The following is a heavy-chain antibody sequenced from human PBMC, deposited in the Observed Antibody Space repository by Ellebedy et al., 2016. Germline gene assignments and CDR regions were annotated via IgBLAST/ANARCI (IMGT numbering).Heavy chain of an antibody. CDR1: GFTVNDNY. Sequence: GGSLRLSCVVSGFTVNDNYMSWVRQAPGKGLDWVPVIYTGGATYYADSVKGRFTISGDNSKNTLYLEMNSLRVEDTAVYYCARERPRAVSGTHWGQGTLVTVSS. D-gene: IGHD6-19*01. CDR2: IYTGGAT. CDR3: ARERPRAVSGTH. V-gene: IGHV3-53*01. J-gene: IGHJ4*02.